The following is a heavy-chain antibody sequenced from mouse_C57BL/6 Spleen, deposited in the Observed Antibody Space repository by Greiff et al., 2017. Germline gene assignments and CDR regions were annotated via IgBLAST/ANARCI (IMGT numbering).Heavy chain of an antibody. CDR2: INPNNGGT. CDR3: ARPLTGNFDY. J-gene: IGHJ2*01. D-gene: IGHD4-1*01. CDR1: GYTFTDYN. Sequence: VQLKESGPELVKPGASVKMSCKASGYTFTDYNMHWVKQSHGKSLEWIGYINPNNGGTSYNQKFKGKATLTVNKSSSTAYMELRSLTSEDSAVYYCARPLTGNFDYWGQGTTLTVSS. V-gene: IGHV1-22*01.